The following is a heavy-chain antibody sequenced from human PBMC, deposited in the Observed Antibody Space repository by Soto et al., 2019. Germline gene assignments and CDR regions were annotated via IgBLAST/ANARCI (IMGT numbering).Heavy chain of an antibody. CDR2: MNPDSGKT. Sequence: QVQLVQSGAEVRKPGASVKVSCKASGYTFTNHDINWVRQASGQGLEWMGWMNPDSGKTYYVEKFQGRVTMTRDTSTNSAYLELTSLKSDDTAVFYSAIYTTPFSYFDYWGQGSLVTVSS. CDR3: AIYTTPFSYFDY. V-gene: IGHV1-8*01. CDR1: GYTFTNHD. J-gene: IGHJ4*02. D-gene: IGHD4-4*01.